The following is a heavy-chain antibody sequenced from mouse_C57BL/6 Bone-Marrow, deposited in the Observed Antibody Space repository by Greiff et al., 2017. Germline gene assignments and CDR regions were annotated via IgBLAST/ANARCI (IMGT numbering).Heavy chain of an antibody. D-gene: IGHD2-10*02. Sequence: VQLQQSGPELVKPGASVKISCKASGYAFSSSWMNWVKQRPGKGLEWIGRIYPGDGDTNYNGKFKGKATLTADKSSSTAYMQLSSLTSEDSAVYFCARALVDYWGQGTTLTVSS. J-gene: IGHJ2*01. CDR3: ARALVDY. CDR1: GYAFSSSW. V-gene: IGHV1-82*01. CDR2: IYPGDGDT.